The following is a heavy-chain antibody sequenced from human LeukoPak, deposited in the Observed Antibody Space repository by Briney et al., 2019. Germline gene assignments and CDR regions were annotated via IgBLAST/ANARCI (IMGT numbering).Heavy chain of an antibody. V-gene: IGHV1-2*06. J-gene: IGHJ4*02. CDR3: ARDYCGGDCFPDY. Sequence: ASVKVSRKASGGTFSSYAISWVRQAPGQGLEWMGRINPNSGDTNYAQHFQGRVTMTRDTSITTAYMDLSRLTSDDTAVYYCARDYCGGDCFPDYWGQGTLVTVSS. D-gene: IGHD2-21*02. CDR2: INPNSGDT. CDR1: GGTFSSYA.